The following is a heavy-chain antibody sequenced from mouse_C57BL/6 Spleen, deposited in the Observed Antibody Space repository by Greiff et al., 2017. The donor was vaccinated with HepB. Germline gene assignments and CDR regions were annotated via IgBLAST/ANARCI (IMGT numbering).Heavy chain of an antibody. D-gene: IGHD1-1*01. CDR3: ARDENYYGRGYFEV. J-gene: IGHJ1*03. Sequence: EVQVVESGGGLVKPGGSLKLSCAASGFTFSRYAMSWVRQTPEKRLEWVATISDGGSYTYYPDNVKGRFTISRDTAKNTLYLQMSHLKAEDTAMYYCARDENYYGRGYFEVWGTGTTVTVSS. CDR2: ISDGGSYT. CDR1: GFTFSRYA. V-gene: IGHV5-4*01.